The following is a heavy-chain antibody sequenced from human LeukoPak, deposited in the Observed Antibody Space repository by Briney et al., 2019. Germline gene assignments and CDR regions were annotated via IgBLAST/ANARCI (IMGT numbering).Heavy chain of an antibody. D-gene: IGHD2-21*02. CDR2: IYHSGST. Sequence: SETLSLTCAVSGGSISSSNWWSWVRQPPGKGLEWIGEIYHSGSTNYNPSLKSRVTISVDKSKNQFSLKLSSVTAADTAVYYCAREYCGGDCFGRYYFDYWGQGTLVTVSS. CDR1: GGSISSSNW. J-gene: IGHJ4*02. V-gene: IGHV4-4*02. CDR3: AREYCGGDCFGRYYFDY.